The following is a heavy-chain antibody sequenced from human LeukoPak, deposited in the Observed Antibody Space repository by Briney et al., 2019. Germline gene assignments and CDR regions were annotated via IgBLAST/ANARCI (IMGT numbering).Heavy chain of an antibody. D-gene: IGHD6-6*01. CDR2: IYYSGST. Sequence: SQTLSLTCTVSGGSISSGDYYRSWIRQPPGKGLEWIGYIYYSGSTYYNPSLKSRVTISVDTSKNQFSLKLSSVTAADTAVYYCAREDRYSSSSNVWGQGTLVTVSS. CDR1: GGSISSGDYY. V-gene: IGHV4-30-4*01. CDR3: AREDRYSSSSNV. J-gene: IGHJ4*02.